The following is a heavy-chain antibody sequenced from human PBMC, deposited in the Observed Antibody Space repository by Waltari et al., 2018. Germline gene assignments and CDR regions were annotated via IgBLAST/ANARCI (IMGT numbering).Heavy chain of an antibody. Sequence: QVQLQESGPGLVKPSETLSLTCTVSGGSISSYYWSWIRQPPGKGLEWIGYIYYSGSTNNNPARKSRVTISVDTSKNQFSLKLSSVTAADTAVYYCARFRDTAMAKPYYYYMDVWGKGTTVTVSS. J-gene: IGHJ6*03. D-gene: IGHD5-18*01. CDR2: IYYSGST. CDR3: ARFRDTAMAKPYYYYMDV. V-gene: IGHV4-59*01. CDR1: GGSISSYY.